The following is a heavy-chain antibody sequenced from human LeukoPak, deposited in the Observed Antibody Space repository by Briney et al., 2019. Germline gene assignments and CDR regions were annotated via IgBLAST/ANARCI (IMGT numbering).Heavy chain of an antibody. CDR2: IYHSGST. D-gene: IGHD2-15*01. J-gene: IGHJ4*02. CDR3: ARDLKERYCSGGSCYRGGDY. Sequence: SETLSLTCTVSGYSISSGYYWGWIRQPPGKGLEWIGSIYHSGSTYYNPSLKSRVTISVDTSKNQFSLKLSSVTAADTAVYYCARDLKERYCSGGSCYRGGDYWGKGTLVTVSS. CDR1: GYSISSGYY. V-gene: IGHV4-38-2*02.